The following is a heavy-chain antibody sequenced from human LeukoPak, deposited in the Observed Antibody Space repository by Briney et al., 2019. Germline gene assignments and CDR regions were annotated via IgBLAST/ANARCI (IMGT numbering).Heavy chain of an antibody. V-gene: IGHV4-59*01. CDR3: ARGFGAGNYYYGWFDP. J-gene: IGHJ5*02. Sequence: SETLSLTCTVSGDSINGFYWSWIRLPPGKGLEWIGYIHYSGSTNYSPSLKSRVTISVDTSKNQFSLKLSSVTAADTAVYYCARGFGAGNYYYGWFDPWGQGTLVSVSS. D-gene: IGHD3-10*01. CDR1: GDSINGFY. CDR2: IHYSGST.